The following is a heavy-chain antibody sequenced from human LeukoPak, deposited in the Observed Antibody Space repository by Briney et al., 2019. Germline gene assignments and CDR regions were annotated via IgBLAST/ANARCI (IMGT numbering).Heavy chain of an antibody. V-gene: IGHV3-23*01. CDR3: AKHSHSWYIGYFEY. D-gene: IGHD6-13*01. J-gene: IGHJ4*02. CDR1: GFRFSSYA. CDR2: ISGSDDNA. Sequence: PGGSLRLSCATSGFRFSSYAMSWVRQAPGKGLEWVSVISGSDDNAYYGDSMKGRFIISRDTSKNILYLQMNSPRAEDTAIYYCAKHSHSWYIGYFEYWGQGTLVTVSS.